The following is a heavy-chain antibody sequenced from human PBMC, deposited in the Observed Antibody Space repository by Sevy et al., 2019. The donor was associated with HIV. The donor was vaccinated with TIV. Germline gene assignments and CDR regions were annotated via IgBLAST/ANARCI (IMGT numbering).Heavy chain of an antibody. Sequence: GGSLRLSCAASGFSFSSYWMHWVRQAPGKGLEWVANKKQNESEKYYVASVKGGFTISRDNAKNSVYLQMNSLRPEDTAIYYCARGNGGSFDYWGQGTLVTVSS. D-gene: IGHD2-15*01. CDR1: GFSFSSYW. V-gene: IGHV3-7*04. J-gene: IGHJ4*02. CDR3: ARGNGGSFDY. CDR2: KKQNESEK.